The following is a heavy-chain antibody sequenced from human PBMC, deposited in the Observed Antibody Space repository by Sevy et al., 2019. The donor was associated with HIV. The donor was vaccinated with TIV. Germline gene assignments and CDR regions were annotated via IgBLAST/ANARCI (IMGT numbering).Heavy chain of an antibody. CDR1: GFTFSSYW. CDR3: TGVKAITGNGHYFDY. D-gene: IGHD1-1*01. V-gene: IGHV3-74*01. CDR2: LSSDGSTT. Sequence: GGSLRLSCAASGFTFSSYWMNWVRQAPGKGLVWVSRLSSDGSTTIYADSVKGRFTISRDNAKNTLYLQINSLRAEDTSVYCGTGVKAITGNGHYFDYWGQGTLVTVSS. J-gene: IGHJ4*02.